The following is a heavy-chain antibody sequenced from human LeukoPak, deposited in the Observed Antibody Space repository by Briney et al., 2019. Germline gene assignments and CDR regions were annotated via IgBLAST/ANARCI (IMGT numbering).Heavy chain of an antibody. CDR1: GYTFTCYA. V-gene: IGHV1-18*01. CDR2: ISAYNGNT. J-gene: IGHJ4*02. D-gene: IGHD4-17*01. Sequence: ASVKVSCKAPGYTFTCYAISWVRQAPGQGLEWMGWISAYNGNTNYAQKLQGRVTMTTDTSTSTAYMELRSLRSDDTAVYYCARDYGDYEGVGFDYWGQGTLVTVSS. CDR3: ARDYGDYEGVGFDY.